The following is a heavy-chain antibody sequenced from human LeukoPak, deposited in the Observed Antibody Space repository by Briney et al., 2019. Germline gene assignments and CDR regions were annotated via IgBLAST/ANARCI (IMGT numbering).Heavy chain of an antibody. D-gene: IGHD3-3*01. J-gene: IGHJ4*02. CDR2: IYYSGST. CDR1: GGSISSGDYY. Sequence: PSETLSLTCTVSGGSISSGDYYWSWIRQPPGKGLEWIGYIYYSGSTYYNPSLKSRVTISVDTSKNQFSLKLSSVTAADTAVYYCARALVYDFWSGFTYWGQGTLVTVYS. V-gene: IGHV4-30-4*08. CDR3: ARALVYDFWSGFTY.